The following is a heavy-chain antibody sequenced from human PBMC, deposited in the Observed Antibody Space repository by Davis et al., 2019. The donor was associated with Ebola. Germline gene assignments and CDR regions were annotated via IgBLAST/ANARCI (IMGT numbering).Heavy chain of an antibody. CDR3: ARESDYYDSSGYYYGYAFDI. D-gene: IGHD3-22*01. CDR1: GFTFSSYA. V-gene: IGHV3-9*01. J-gene: IGHJ3*02. Sequence: PGGSLRLSCAASGFTFSSYAMSWVRQAPGKGLEWVSGISWNSGSIGYADSVKGRFTISRDNAKNTLYLQMNSLRAEDTAVYYCARESDYYDSSGYYYGYAFDIWGQGTMVTVSS. CDR2: ISWNSGSI.